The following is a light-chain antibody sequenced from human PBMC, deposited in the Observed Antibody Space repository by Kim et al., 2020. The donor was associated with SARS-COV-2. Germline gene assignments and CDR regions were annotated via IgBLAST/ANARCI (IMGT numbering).Light chain of an antibody. J-gene: IGLJ2*01. V-gene: IGLV2-8*01. CDR1: SRDVGSYNY. Sequence: SCTGTSRDVGSYNYVCWYQHHPGKAHRLLIYDVTKRPTGVPDRFSGSKSGNTASLTVSGLQDEDEADYYCTSYAGRNDLVFGGGTQLTVL. CDR2: DVT. CDR3: TSYAGRNDLV.